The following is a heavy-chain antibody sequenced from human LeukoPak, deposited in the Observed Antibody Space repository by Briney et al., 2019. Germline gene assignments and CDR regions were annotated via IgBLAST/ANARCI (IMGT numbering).Heavy chain of an antibody. Sequence: PGGSLRLSCAASGFTFSSYWMSWVRQAPGKGLEWVSGISRRGDITYYADSVKGRFTVSRDNAKNTLYLEVNSLTAEDTAVYYCAKDDAWLQFGEWSQGTLVTVSS. J-gene: IGHJ4*02. CDR2: ISRRGDIT. CDR3: AKDDAWLQFGE. D-gene: IGHD3-10*01. V-gene: IGHV3-23*01. CDR1: GFTFSSYW.